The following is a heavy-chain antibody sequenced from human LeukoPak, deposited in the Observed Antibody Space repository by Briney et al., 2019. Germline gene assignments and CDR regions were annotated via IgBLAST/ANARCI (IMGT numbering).Heavy chain of an antibody. CDR1: GYTFTSYG. CDR2: ISAYNGNT. D-gene: IGHD3-10*01. CDR3: ATMVRGVIISAFDI. V-gene: IGHV1-18*01. J-gene: IGHJ3*02. Sequence: APVKVSCKASGYTFTSYGISWVRQAPGQGLEWMGWISAYNGNTNYAQKLQGRVTMTTDTSTSTAYMELRSLRSDDTAVYYCATMVRGVIISAFDIWGQGTMVTVSS.